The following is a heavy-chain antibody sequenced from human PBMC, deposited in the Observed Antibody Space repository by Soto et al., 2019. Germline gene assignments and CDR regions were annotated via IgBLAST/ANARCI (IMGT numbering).Heavy chain of an antibody. CDR2: IWYDGTNK. CDR1: GFTFSSYA. Sequence: QVQLVESGGGVVQPGRSLRLSCAASGFTFSSYAMHWVRQAPGKGLEWVAVIWYDGTNKYYADSVKGRFTISRDNSKNTLFLQMSGLRDDDTAVFYCAREGEGLDYWGQGTLDTVSS. CDR3: AREGEGLDY. D-gene: IGHD3-16*01. J-gene: IGHJ4*02. V-gene: IGHV3-30*04.